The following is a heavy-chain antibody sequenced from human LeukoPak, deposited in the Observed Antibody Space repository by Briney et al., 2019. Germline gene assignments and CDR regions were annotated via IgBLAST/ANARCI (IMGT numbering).Heavy chain of an antibody. J-gene: IGHJ5*02. CDR1: GYTFTIYG. V-gene: IGHV1-18*01. D-gene: IGHD2-2*01. CDR2: ISAYGNT. Sequence: ASVKVSCKTSGYTFTIYGISWVRQAPGQGLEWMGLISAYGNTSYAQNLQGRVTMTTDTSTSTAYMELRSLRSDDTAVYYCAKLTRGYCSSTACPNWFDPWGQGTLVTVSS. CDR3: AKLTRGYCSSTACPNWFDP.